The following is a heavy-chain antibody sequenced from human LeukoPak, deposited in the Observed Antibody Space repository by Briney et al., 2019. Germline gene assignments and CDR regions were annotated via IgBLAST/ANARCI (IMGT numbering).Heavy chain of an antibody. Sequence: ASVKVSCKASGYTLTGYYMHWVRQAPGQGLEWMGWINPNSGGTNYAQKFQGRVTMTRDTSISTAYMELSRLRSDDTAVYYCARATPLAVAGTFWGQGTLVTVSS. CDR3: ARATPLAVAGTF. J-gene: IGHJ4*02. CDR1: GYTLTGYY. V-gene: IGHV1-2*02. D-gene: IGHD6-19*01. CDR2: INPNSGGT.